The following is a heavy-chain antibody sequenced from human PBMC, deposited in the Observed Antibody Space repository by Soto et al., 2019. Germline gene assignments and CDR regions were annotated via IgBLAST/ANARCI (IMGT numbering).Heavy chain of an antibody. CDR1: VFTFSNYA. CDR2: ISSIGGST. D-gene: IGHD6-19*01. CDR3: AKDRYSSGWYIYDY. J-gene: IGHJ4*02. Sequence: GWSLRLSCRASVFTFSNYALSWFRQAPGKGLEWVSGISSIGGSTHYADSVKGRFTISRDTSKNTVYLQMNSLRVEDTAIYYCAKDRYSSGWYIYDYWGQGTLVTVSS. V-gene: IGHV3-23*01.